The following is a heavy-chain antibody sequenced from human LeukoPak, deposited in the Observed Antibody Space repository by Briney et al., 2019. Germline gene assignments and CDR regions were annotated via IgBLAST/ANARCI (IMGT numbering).Heavy chain of an antibody. J-gene: IGHJ4*02. CDR2: IKSKTDGGTT. V-gene: IGHV3-15*01. D-gene: IGHD6-13*01. CDR3: TTDAGYLSRWYNY. Sequence: KPGGSLRLSCAASGFTFSNAYMCWVRQAPGEGLEWVGRIKSKTDGGTTDYATPVKGRFTISRDDSKNTLYLQMNSLKTEDTAVYYCTTDAGYLSRWYNYWGQGTLVTVSS. CDR1: GFTFSNAY.